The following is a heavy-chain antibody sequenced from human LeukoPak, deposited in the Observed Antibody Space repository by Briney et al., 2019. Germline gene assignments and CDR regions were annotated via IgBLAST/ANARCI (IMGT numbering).Heavy chain of an antibody. Sequence: GSLRLSCAGSGFTFSNYWMSWVRQAPGKGLGWVSSICSSSSYIYYAASVKGRFTISRDNAKTSLYLQMNSLRPEDTPVYSCARAMTFGTAMALYYFDDWGQGTLVTVSS. CDR3: ARAMTFGTAMALYYFDD. V-gene: IGHV3-21*01. D-gene: IGHD5-18*01. CDR2: ICSSSSYI. CDR1: GFTFSNYW. J-gene: IGHJ4*02.